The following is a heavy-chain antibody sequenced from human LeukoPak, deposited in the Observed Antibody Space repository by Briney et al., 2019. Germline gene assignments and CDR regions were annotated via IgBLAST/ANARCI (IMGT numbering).Heavy chain of an antibody. D-gene: IGHD2-15*01. CDR3: ARRGGHGGSFDY. J-gene: IGHJ4*02. Sequence: SETLSLTCTVSGGSISGYYWSWIRQPPSKGLEWIGYIYYSGSGSTNYNPSLKSRVTISVDTSKNQFSLKLSSVTAADTAVYYCARRGGHGGSFDYWGQGTLVTVSS. V-gene: IGHV4-59*08. CDR2: IYYSGSGST. CDR1: GGSISGYY.